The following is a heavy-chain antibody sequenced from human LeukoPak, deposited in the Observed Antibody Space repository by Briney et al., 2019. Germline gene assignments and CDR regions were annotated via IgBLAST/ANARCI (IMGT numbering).Heavy chain of an antibody. CDR2: ISVSGNT. Sequence: PGGSLRLSCAASGFTLSSYAMSWVRQAPGKGLEWVSAISVSGNTYHADSVKGRFTISRDNSKNTLYLQMNSLRADDTAVYYCARDPGYRGESGWFDPWGQGTLVTVSS. D-gene: IGHD5-18*01. V-gene: IGHV3-23*01. CDR1: GFTLSSYA. J-gene: IGHJ5*02. CDR3: ARDPGYRGESGWFDP.